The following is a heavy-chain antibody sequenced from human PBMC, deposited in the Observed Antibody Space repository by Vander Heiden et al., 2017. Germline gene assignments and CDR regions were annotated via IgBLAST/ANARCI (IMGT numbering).Heavy chain of an antibody. J-gene: IGHJ4*02. CDR1: GGSFSGYY. CDR2: INHSGST. CDR3: ARGLWSGYFYYFDY. D-gene: IGHD3-3*01. V-gene: IGHV4-34*01. Sequence: QVQLQQWGAGLLKPSETLSLTCAVCGGSFSGYYWSWIRQPPGKGLEWIGEINHSGSTNYNPSLKSRVTISVDTSKNQFSLKLSSVTAADTAVYYCARGLWSGYFYYFDYWGQGTLVTVSS.